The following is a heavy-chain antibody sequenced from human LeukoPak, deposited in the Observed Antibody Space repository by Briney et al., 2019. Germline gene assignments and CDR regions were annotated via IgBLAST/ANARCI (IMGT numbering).Heavy chain of an antibody. CDR3: AREGCSGGSCYSPTRQNRPFDY. J-gene: IGHJ4*02. V-gene: IGHV4-59*12. CDR2: IYYSGST. Sequence: PSETLPLTCTVSGGSISSYYWSWIRQPPGKGLEWIGYIYYSGSTNYNPSLKSRVTISVDTSKNQFSLKLSSVTAADTAVYYCAREGCSGGSCYSPTRQNRPFDYWGQGTLVTVSS. D-gene: IGHD2-15*01. CDR1: GGSISSYY.